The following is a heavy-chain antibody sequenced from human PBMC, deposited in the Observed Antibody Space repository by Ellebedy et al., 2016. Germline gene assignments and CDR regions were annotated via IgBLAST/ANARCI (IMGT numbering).Heavy chain of an antibody. J-gene: IGHJ4*02. CDR1: GFTFSSYW. V-gene: IGHV3-7*03. Sequence: GESLKISXVVSGFTFSSYWMSWVRQAPGKGLEWVANIKEDGSARNYVDSVKGRFTVSRDNSKKTLYLQMNSLRAEDTAIYYCVDPPNDYWGQGTLVTVSS. CDR3: VDPPNDY. CDR2: IKEDGSAR.